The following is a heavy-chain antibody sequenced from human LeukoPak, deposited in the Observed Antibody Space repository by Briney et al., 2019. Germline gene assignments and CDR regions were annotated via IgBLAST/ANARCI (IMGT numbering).Heavy chain of an antibody. CDR1: GYTFTSYG. D-gene: IGHD3-9*01. CDR2: ISAYNGNT. V-gene: IGHV1-18*04. J-gene: IGHJ4*02. Sequence: ASVKVSCKASGYTFTSYGISWVRQAPGQGLEWMGWISAYNGNTNYAQKLRGRVTMTTDTSTSTAYMELRSLRSDDTAVYYCARDDILTGYSPFDYWGQGTLVTVSS. CDR3: ARDDILTGYSPFDY.